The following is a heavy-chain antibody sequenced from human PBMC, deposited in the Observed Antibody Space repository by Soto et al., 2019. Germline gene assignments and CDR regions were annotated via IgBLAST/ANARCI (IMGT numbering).Heavy chain of an antibody. V-gene: IGHV3-74*01. Sequence: EVQLVESGGGLVQPGGSLRLSCAASGLIFSNYKMHWVRQAPGKGLVWVSRISTDGSITDYADSVKGRFTVSRDNAKNTLYLQMNSLRVDGTAVYYCARDTNGLHYWGQGTLVTVSS. CDR1: GLIFSNYK. D-gene: IGHD2-8*01. J-gene: IGHJ4*02. CDR2: ISTDGSIT. CDR3: ARDTNGLHY.